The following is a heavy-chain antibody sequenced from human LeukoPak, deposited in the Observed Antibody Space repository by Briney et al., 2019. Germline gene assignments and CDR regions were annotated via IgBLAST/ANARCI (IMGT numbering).Heavy chain of an antibody. D-gene: IGHD3-22*01. CDR1: GGTFSSYA. CDR2: IIPIFGTA. V-gene: IGHV1-69*13. J-gene: IGHJ4*02. CDR3: ARGAPLYYYDSSGYKFDY. Sequence: GASVKVSCKASGGTFSSYAISWVRQAPGQGLEWMGGIIPIFGTANYAQKFQGRVTITADESTSTAYMELSSLRSEDTAVYYCARGAPLYYYDSSGYKFDYWGQGTLVTVSP.